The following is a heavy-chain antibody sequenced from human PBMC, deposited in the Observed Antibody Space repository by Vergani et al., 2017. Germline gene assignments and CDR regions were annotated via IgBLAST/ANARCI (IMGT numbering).Heavy chain of an antibody. CDR1: GFTFGDYA. V-gene: IGHV3-49*03. J-gene: IGHJ4*02. CDR2: IRSKSYGGTT. Sequence: EVQLVESGGGLVQPGRSLRLSCTASGFTFGDYAMSWFRQAPGTGLAWVGFIRSKSYGGTTEYAASVKCRFTISRDDSKSIAYLQMNSLKTEDTAVYYCSRDRRQWLVVLFDYWGQGTLVTVSS. D-gene: IGHD6-19*01. CDR3: SRDRRQWLVVLFDY.